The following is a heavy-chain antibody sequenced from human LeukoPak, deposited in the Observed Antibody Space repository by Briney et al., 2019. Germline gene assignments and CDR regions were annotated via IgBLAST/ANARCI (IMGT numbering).Heavy chain of an antibody. Sequence: SETLSLTCAVYGGSFSGYYWSWIRQPPGKGLEWIGEINHSGSTNYNPSLKSRVTISVDTSKNQFSLKLSSVTAADTAVYYCARQTSHGAYMYYYDYWGQGTLVTVSS. CDR2: INHSGST. CDR3: ARQTSHGAYMYYYDY. V-gene: IGHV4-34*01. J-gene: IGHJ4*02. D-gene: IGHD5-18*01. CDR1: GGSFSGYY.